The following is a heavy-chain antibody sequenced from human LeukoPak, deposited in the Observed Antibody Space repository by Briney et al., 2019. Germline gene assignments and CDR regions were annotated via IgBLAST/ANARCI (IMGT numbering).Heavy chain of an antibody. D-gene: IGHD3-9*01. J-gene: IGHJ4*02. CDR3: ARAKDDILTC. Sequence: GGSLRLSCAASGFTFSDYYMSWIRQAPGKGLEWVSYISSSGSTIYYAHSVKGRFPISRDNAKNSLYLQMNSRRAEDTAVYYFARAKDDILTCWGQGTLVTVSS. V-gene: IGHV3-11*01. CDR1: GFTFSDYY. CDR2: ISSSGSTI.